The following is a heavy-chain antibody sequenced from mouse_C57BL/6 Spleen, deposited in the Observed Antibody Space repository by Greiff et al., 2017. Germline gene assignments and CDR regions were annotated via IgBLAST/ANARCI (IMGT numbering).Heavy chain of an antibody. Sequence: EVKLMESGGGLVKPGGSLKLSCAASGFTFSSYAMSWVRQTPEKRLEWVATISDGGSYTYYPDNVKGRFTISRDNAKNNLYLQMSHLKSEDTAMYYCARDRTTVVAEGAMDYWGQGTSVTVSS. V-gene: IGHV5-4*01. D-gene: IGHD1-1*01. J-gene: IGHJ4*01. CDR2: ISDGGSYT. CDR1: GFTFSSYA. CDR3: ARDRTTVVAEGAMDY.